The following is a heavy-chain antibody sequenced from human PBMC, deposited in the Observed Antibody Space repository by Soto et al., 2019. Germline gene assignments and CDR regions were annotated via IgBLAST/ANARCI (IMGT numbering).Heavy chain of an antibody. CDR1: GGSISPYY. D-gene: IGHD2-21*01. CDR3: ARLGAYYQSLDP. V-gene: IGHV4-59*08. J-gene: IGHJ5*02. Sequence: QVQLRESGPGLVQPSETLSLTCTVSGGSISPYYWTWIRQPPGKGLEWVGYIYYAGTSSYNPSLKKPVTISLETSKSQISLRLTSVTAADTAVYYCARLGAYYQSLDPWGPGTLVTVSS. CDR2: IYYAGTS.